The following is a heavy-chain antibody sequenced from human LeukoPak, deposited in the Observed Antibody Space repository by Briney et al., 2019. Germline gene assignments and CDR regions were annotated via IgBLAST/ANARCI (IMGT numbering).Heavy chain of an antibody. Sequence: PGGSLRLSCAASGFTFSDYYMSWVRQTSGKGLEWVSSISSIASTIYYADSVKGRFTISRDNTKNSLYLQMNSLRAEDTAVYYCARFPRGAVVRGSYWGQGTLVTVSS. D-gene: IGHD3-10*01. CDR3: ARFPRGAVVRGSY. CDR2: ISSIASTI. V-gene: IGHV3-11*04. CDR1: GFTFSDYY. J-gene: IGHJ4*02.